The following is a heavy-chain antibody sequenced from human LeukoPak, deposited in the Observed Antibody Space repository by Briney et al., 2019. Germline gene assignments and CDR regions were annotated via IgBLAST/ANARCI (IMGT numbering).Heavy chain of an antibody. CDR1: GYSFRNYL. CDR2: IYPDDSDT. V-gene: IGHV5-51*01. D-gene: IGHD2-2*02. Sequence: GESLKISCKGFGYSFRNYLIGWVRQMPGKGLEWMGIIYPDDSDTRYSPSFQGQVTISADKSISTAYLQWSSLTASDTAIYYCAIGGDSTTTCYRCFNYWGQGTLVTVSS. CDR3: AIGGDSTTTCYRCFNY. J-gene: IGHJ4*02.